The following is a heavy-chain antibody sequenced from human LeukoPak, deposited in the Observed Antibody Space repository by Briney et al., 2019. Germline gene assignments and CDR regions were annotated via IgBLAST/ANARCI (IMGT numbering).Heavy chain of an antibody. CDR3: ARTEYDFWSGYYRYYYYGMDV. J-gene: IGHJ6*02. CDR1: GYTFTSYG. Sequence: ASVNVSCKASGYTFTSYGISWVRQAPGQGLEWMEWISAYNGNTNYAQKLQGRVTMTTDTSTSTAYMELRSLRSDDTAVYYCARTEYDFWSGYYRYYYYGMDVWGQGTTVTASS. CDR2: ISAYNGNT. V-gene: IGHV1-18*01. D-gene: IGHD3-3*01.